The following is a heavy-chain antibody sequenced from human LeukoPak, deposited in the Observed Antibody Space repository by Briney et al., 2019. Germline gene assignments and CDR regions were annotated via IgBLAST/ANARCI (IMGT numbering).Heavy chain of an antibody. Sequence: GGSLRLSCAASGFTFSDYYMSWIRQAPGKGLEWVANIKQDGSDSFYVDSVKGRFTISRGNADNSLYLQMNSLRAEDTAVYYCARDRRPSIYRGLDSWGQGTVVTVSS. CDR3: ARDRRPSIYRGLDS. D-gene: IGHD5/OR15-5a*01. CDR2: IKQDGSDS. J-gene: IGHJ4*02. V-gene: IGHV3-7*01. CDR1: GFTFSDYY.